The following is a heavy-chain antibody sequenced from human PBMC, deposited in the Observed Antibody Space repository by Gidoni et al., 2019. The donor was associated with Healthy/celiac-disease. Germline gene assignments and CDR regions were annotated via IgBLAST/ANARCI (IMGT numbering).Heavy chain of an antibody. J-gene: IGHJ4*02. CDR3: ARDLVVAASEVLDY. CDR1: GLTFRSYS. Sequence: EVQLVESGGGLVKPGGSLRLPCAALGLTFRSYSMNWVRQAPGKGLEWVSSISSSSSYIYYADSVKGRFTISRDNAKNSLYLQMNSLRAEDTAVYYCARDLVVAASEVLDYWGQGTLVTVSS. V-gene: IGHV3-21*01. D-gene: IGHD2-15*01. CDR2: ISSSSSYI.